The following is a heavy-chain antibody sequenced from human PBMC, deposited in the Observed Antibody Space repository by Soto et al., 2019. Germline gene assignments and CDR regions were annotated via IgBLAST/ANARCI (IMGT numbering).Heavy chain of an antibody. CDR1: GGSISSGDCY. CDR2: IYYSGSA. Sequence: LSLTCTVSGGSISSGDCYWSWIRQRPGKGLEWIGYIYYSGSAYYNPSLKSRVTISVDTSKNQFSLKLSSVTAADTAVYYCARDILYRLDYWGQGVLVTVSS. J-gene: IGHJ4*02. V-gene: IGHV4-30-4*01. CDR3: ARDILYRLDY. D-gene: IGHD3-9*01.